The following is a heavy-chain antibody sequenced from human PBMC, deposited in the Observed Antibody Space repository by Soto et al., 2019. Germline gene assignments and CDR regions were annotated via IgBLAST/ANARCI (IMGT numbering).Heavy chain of an antibody. D-gene: IGHD6-6*01. CDR1: GGSINNNYYY. J-gene: IGHJ5*02. CDR3: ARERPDGARLDP. Sequence: SDTLSLTCSVSGGSINNNYYYWGWVRQPPGKGLEWIGSVSFTGTTYYSPSLKSRVTTSIDTSRNQFSLKLSSVTAADTAVYYCARERPDGARLDPWGQGTLVTVS. V-gene: IGHV4-39*02. CDR2: VSFTGTT.